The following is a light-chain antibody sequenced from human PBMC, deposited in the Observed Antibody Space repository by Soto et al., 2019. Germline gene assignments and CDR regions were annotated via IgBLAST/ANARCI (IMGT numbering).Light chain of an antibody. CDR2: AAS. V-gene: IGKV1-39*01. J-gene: IGKJ2*01. Sequence: DIQMTQAPSSLSASVGDRVTITCRASQSISSYLNWYQQKPGKAPKLLIYAASSLQSGVPSRCSGSGSGTDFTLTISSLQPDDFATYYCQQSYSTPPTFGQWTKLEI. CDR1: QSISSY. CDR3: QQSYSTPPT.